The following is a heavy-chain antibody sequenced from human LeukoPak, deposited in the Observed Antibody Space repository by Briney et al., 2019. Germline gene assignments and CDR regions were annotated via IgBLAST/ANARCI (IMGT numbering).Heavy chain of an antibody. V-gene: IGHV1-2*04. CDR3: AISGYSSGWRGPFDY. J-gene: IGHJ4*02. CDR1: GYTFTGYY. Sequence: GASVKVSCKASGYTFTGYYMHWVRQAPGQGLEWMGWINPNSGGTNYAQKFQGWVTMTRDTSISTAYMELSRLRSDDTAVYYCAISGYSSGWRGPFDYWGQGTLVTVSS. CDR2: INPNSGGT. D-gene: IGHD6-19*01.